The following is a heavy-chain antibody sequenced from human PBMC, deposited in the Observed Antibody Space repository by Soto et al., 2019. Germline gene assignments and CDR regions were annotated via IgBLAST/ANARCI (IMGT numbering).Heavy chain of an antibody. CDR2: IYSGGST. CDR1: GFTVSSHY. CDR3: ARADYSNYGLFDY. J-gene: IGHJ4*02. D-gene: IGHD4-4*01. Sequence: GGSLRLSCAASGFTVSSHYMSWVRQAPGKGLEWVSVIYSGGSTYYADSVKGRFTISRDNSKNTLYLQMNSLRAEDTAVYYCARADYSNYGLFDYWGQGTLVTVSS. V-gene: IGHV3-53*01.